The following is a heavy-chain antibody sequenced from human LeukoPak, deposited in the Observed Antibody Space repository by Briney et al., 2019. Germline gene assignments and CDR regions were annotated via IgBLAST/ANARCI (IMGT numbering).Heavy chain of an antibody. CDR3: ATVRITMVRGDAFDI. Sequence: GASVKVSCKASGYTFTGYYMHWVRQAPGQGLEWMGWINPNSGGTNYAQKFQGRVTMTRDTSISTAYMELSRLRSDDTAVYYCATVRITMVRGDAFDIWGQGTMVTVSS. V-gene: IGHV1-2*02. D-gene: IGHD3-10*01. CDR1: GYTFTGYY. J-gene: IGHJ3*02. CDR2: INPNSGGT.